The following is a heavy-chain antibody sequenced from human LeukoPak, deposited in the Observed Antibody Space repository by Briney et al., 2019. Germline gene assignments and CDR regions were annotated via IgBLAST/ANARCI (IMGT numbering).Heavy chain of an antibody. V-gene: IGHV3-15*01. CDR1: GFTVSSNY. CDR2: IKSKTDGGTT. J-gene: IGHJ4*02. Sequence: GGSLRLSCAASGFTVSSNYMSWVRQAPGKGLEWVGRIKSKTDGGTTDYAAPVKGRFSIARDDSKNTLYLQMNSLKTEDTAVYYCWTGDSDFDYWGQGTLVTVSS. D-gene: IGHD5-24*01. CDR3: WTGDSDFDY.